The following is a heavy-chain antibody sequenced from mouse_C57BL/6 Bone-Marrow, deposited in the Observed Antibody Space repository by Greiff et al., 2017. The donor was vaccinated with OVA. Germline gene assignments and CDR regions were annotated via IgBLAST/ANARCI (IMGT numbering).Heavy chain of an antibody. CDR2: IDPSDSYT. V-gene: IGHV1-69*01. J-gene: IGHJ3*01. D-gene: IGHD2-10*02. CDR1: GYTFTSYW. CDR3: ARGGYGNYEGFAY. Sequence: QVQLQQPGAELVMPGASVKLSCKASGYTFTSYWMHWVKQRPGQGLEWIGEIDPSDSYTNYNQKFKGKSTLTVDTSSSTAYMQLRSLTSEDSAVYYCARGGYGNYEGFAYWGQRTLVTVSA.